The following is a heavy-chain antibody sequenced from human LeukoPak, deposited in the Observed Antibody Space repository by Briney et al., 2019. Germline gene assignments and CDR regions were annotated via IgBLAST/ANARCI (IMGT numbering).Heavy chain of an antibody. CDR3: ASVTLRAPAGFDY. Sequence: SETLSLTFLCTGASISSGIYYWVWIRQPPGKGLEWIGSIYYSGSTYYNPSLKSRVTISVDTSKNQFSLKLSSVTAADTAVFYCASVTLRAPAGFDYWGQGTLLTVSS. V-gene: IGHV4-39*01. D-gene: IGHD6-13*01. CDR1: GASISSGIYY. CDR2: IYYSGST. J-gene: IGHJ4*02.